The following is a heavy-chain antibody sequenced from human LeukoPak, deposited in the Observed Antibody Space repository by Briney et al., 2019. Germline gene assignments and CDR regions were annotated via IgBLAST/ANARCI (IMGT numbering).Heavy chain of an antibody. CDR2: IYYSGST. D-gene: IGHD3-22*01. CDR1: GGSISSGGYY. CDR3: ARAYYYDSSAAIDY. J-gene: IGHJ4*02. V-gene: IGHV4-31*03. Sequence: SSQTLSLTCTVSGGSISSGGYYWSWIRQHPGKGLEWIGYIYYSGSTYYNPSLKSRVTMSVDTSKNVFSLKLTSVTAADTAVYYCARAYYYDSSAAIDYWGQGILVTVPS.